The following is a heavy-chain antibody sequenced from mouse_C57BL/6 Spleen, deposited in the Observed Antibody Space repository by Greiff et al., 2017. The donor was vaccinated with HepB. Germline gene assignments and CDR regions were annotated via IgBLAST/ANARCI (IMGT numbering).Heavy chain of an antibody. CDR3: ARRADEGGGFAD. V-gene: IGHV1-52*01. CDR2: INPSDGGT. CDR1: GYTFTDYY. J-gene: IGHJ3*01. Sequence: VQLQQSGAELVKPGASVKLSCKASGYTFTDYYMHWVKQRPVKSLEWIGNINPSDGGTHYNQKFKGKATLTVDKSSSTAYMQLSSLTSEDTAVYYCARRADEGGGFADWGQGTMVTVSA. D-gene: IGHD1-1*02.